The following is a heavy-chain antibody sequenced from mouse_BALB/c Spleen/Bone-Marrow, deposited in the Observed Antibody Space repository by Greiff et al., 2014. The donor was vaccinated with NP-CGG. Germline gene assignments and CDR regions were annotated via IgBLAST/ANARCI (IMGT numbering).Heavy chain of an antibody. D-gene: IGHD1-1*01. CDR1: GYTFTSYV. CDR3: ARGGYYGTSLYWYFDV. V-gene: IGHV1-14*01. CDR2: INPYNDGT. J-gene: IGHJ1*01. Sequence: VQLQQSGPELVKPGASVKMSCKASGYTFTSYVIHWVKQKPGQGLEWIGYINPYNDGTKYNEKFKGKATPTSDKSSSTAYMELSSLTSEDSAVYYCARGGYYGTSLYWYFDVWGAGTTVTVSS.